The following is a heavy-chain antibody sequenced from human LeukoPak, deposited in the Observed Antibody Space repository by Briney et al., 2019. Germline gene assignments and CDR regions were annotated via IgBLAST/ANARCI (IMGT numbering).Heavy chain of an antibody. CDR1: GFTFGDYA. D-gene: IGHD5-12*01. CDR2: IRSKAYGGTP. Sequence: GGSLRLSCTASGFTFGDYAMSWFRQAPGKGLEWVGFIRSKAYGGTPEYAASVKARFTISRDDSKSIAYLQMNSLTTEDTAVYYCSNSIVARYYYYGMDVWGQGTTVTVSS. CDR3: SNSIVARYYYYGMDV. J-gene: IGHJ6*02. V-gene: IGHV3-49*03.